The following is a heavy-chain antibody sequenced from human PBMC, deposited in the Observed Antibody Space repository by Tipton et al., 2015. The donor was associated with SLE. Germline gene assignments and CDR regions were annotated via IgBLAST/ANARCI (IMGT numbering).Heavy chain of an antibody. Sequence: TLSLTCAVYGGSFSGYYWSWIRLPPGKGLEWIGEINHSGSTYYNPSLKSRVTISVDTSKNQFSLKLSSVTAADTAVYYCAREKWRWYFDLWGRGTLVTVSS. CDR3: AREKWRWYFDL. CDR2: INHSGST. D-gene: IGHD5-12*01. CDR1: GGSFSGYY. V-gene: IGHV4-34*01. J-gene: IGHJ2*01.